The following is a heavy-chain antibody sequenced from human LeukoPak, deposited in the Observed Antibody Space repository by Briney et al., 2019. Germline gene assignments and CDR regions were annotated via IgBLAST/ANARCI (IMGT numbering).Heavy chain of an antibody. V-gene: IGHV4-39*01. CDR1: GGSISSSSYY. CDR3: ARGAPITMVRGVIMGWIDY. Sequence: SETLSLTCTVSGGSISSSSYYWGWIRQPPGKGLEWIGSIYYSGSTYYNPSLKSRVTISVDTSKNQFSLKLSSVTAADTAVYYCARGAPITMVRGVIMGWIDYWGQGTLVTVSS. CDR2: IYYSGST. D-gene: IGHD3-10*01. J-gene: IGHJ4*02.